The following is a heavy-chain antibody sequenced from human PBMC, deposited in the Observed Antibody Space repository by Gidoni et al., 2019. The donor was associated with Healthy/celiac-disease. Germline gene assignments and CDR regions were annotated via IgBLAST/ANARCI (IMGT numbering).Heavy chain of an antibody. Sequence: EVQLVESGGGLVQPGGSLRLSCAASGFPFSSYSRSWVRQAPGKGLEWVANIKQDGSEKYYVDSVKGRFTISRDNAKNSLYLQMNSLRAEDTAVYYCARTLGYCSSTSCYDAFDIWGQGTMVTVSS. CDR1: GFPFSSYS. D-gene: IGHD2-2*01. CDR2: IKQDGSEK. J-gene: IGHJ3*02. V-gene: IGHV3-7*01. CDR3: ARTLGYCSSTSCYDAFDI.